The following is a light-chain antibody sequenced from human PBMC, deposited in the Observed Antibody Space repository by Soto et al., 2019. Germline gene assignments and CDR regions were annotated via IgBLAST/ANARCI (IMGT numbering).Light chain of an antibody. Sequence: QSALTQPASVSGSPGQSITISCTGTSSDIGGHDDVSWYQQHPGKVPKLMIYEVSNRPSGVSNRFSGSKSGNTASLTISGLQAEDEADYYCSSYTSSSTRVFGTGTKLTVL. CDR2: EVS. V-gene: IGLV2-14*01. J-gene: IGLJ1*01. CDR1: SSDIGGHDD. CDR3: SSYTSSSTRV.